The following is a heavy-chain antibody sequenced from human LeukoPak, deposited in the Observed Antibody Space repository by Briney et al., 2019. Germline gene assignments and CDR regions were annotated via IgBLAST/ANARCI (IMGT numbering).Heavy chain of an antibody. CDR1: GFTFSDYY. Sequence: GGSLRLSCAASGFTFSDYYMSWIRQAPGKGLEWVSYISSSSSYTNYADSVKGRFTISRDNSKNTLYLQMNSLRAEDTAVYYCAREDYGDSNFFFDYWGQGTLVTVSS. CDR3: AREDYGDSNFFFDY. V-gene: IGHV3-11*06. CDR2: ISSSSSYT. J-gene: IGHJ4*02. D-gene: IGHD4-17*01.